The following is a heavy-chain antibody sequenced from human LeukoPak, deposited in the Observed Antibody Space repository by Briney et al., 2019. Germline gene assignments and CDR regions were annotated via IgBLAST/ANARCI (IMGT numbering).Heavy chain of an antibody. CDR3: ASSTAMVLYYFDY. CDR1: GGTFSSYA. V-gene: IGHV1-69*13. CDR2: IIPIFGTA. J-gene: IGHJ4*02. D-gene: IGHD5-18*01. Sequence: VKVSCKASGGTFSSYAISWVRQAPGQGLEWMGGIIPIFGTANYAQKFQGRVTITADESTSTAYMELSSLRSEDTAVYYCASSTAMVLYYFDYWGQGTLVTVSS.